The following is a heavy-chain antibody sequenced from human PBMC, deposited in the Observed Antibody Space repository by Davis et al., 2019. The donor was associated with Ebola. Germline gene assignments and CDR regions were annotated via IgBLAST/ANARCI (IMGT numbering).Heavy chain of an antibody. D-gene: IGHD3-22*01. Sequence: SETLSLTCTVSGGSISSSSYYWGWIRQPPGKGLEWIGSIYYSGSTYNNPSLKSRVTISVDTSKNQFSLRLTSVTAADTAMYYCARDYYDSNGYLYYFDSWGQGTLVTVSS. CDR1: GGSISSSSYY. J-gene: IGHJ4*02. V-gene: IGHV4-39*07. CDR3: ARDYYDSNGYLYYFDS. CDR2: IYYSGST.